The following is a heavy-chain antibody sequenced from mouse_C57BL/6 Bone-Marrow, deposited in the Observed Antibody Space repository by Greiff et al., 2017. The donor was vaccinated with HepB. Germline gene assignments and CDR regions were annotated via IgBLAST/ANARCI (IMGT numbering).Heavy chain of an antibody. D-gene: IGHD1-1*01. Sequence: EVKLVESGGGLVKPGGSLKLSCAASGFTFSDYGMHWVRQAPEKGLEWVAYISSGSSTIYYADTVKGRCTIPRDNAKNTLFLQMTRLRSEDTAMYYCARGEYYGSSDRYFDVWGTGTTVTVSS. CDR1: GFTFSDYG. CDR2: ISSGSSTI. CDR3: ARGEYYGSSDRYFDV. V-gene: IGHV5-17*01. J-gene: IGHJ1*03.